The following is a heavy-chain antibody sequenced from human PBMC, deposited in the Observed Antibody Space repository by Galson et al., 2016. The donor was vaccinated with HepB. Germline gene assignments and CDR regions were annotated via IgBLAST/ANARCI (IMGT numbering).Heavy chain of an antibody. J-gene: IGHJ4*02. V-gene: IGHV3-21*04. CDR2: ISSSSSYT. D-gene: IGHD2-15*01. CDR1: GFSFSSYS. Sequence: SLRLSCAASGFSFSSYSMNWVRQAPGKGLEWVSSISSSSSYTYYADSVKGRFTISRDNSKNALSLQMNSLRAEDTAVFYCARGGGGSYLDYWGQGTLVTVSS. CDR3: ARGGGGSYLDY.